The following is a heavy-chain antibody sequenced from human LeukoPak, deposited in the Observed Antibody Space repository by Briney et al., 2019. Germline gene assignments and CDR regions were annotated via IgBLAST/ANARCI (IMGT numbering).Heavy chain of an antibody. CDR2: ISGSGGST. V-gene: IGHV3-23*01. CDR1: GFTFSSYA. CDR3: AKDSTAQQWLVQSFDY. D-gene: IGHD6-19*01. J-gene: IGHJ4*02. Sequence: GGSLRLSCAASGFTFSSYAMSWVRQAPGKGLEWVSAISGSGGSTYYADSVKGRFTISRDNSKNTLYLQVNSLRAEDTAVYYCAKDSTAQQWLVQSFDYWGQGTLVTVSS.